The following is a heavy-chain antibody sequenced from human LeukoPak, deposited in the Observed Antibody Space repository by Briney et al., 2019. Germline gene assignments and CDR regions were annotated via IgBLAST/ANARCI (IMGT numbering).Heavy chain of an antibody. CDR1: RFPFRNYG. CDR2: IWYDGSNQ. CDR3: AFGYSYGYAYFDY. V-gene: IGHV3-33*03. D-gene: IGHD5-18*01. J-gene: IGHJ4*02. Sequence: PGGSLRLSCAASRFPFRNYGMHWVRQAPGKGLEWVATIWYDGSNQYYADSVKGRFTISRDNAKNTLYLQMNTLSAEDTAVYYCAFGYSYGYAYFDYWGQGTLVTVSS.